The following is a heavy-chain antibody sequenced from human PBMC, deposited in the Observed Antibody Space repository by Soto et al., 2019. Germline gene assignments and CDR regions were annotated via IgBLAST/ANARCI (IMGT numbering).Heavy chain of an antibody. CDR3: ARGGSIAARRDYVMDV. CDR1: GYTFTGYY. J-gene: IGHJ6*02. Sequence: QVQLVQSGAEVKKPGASVKVSCKASGYTFTGYYMHWVRQAPGQGLEWMGWINPNSGGTNYAQKFQGWVTMTRDTSISTAYMELSRLRSDDTAVYYCARGGSIAARRDYVMDVWGQGTTVTVSS. D-gene: IGHD6-6*01. CDR2: INPNSGGT. V-gene: IGHV1-2*04.